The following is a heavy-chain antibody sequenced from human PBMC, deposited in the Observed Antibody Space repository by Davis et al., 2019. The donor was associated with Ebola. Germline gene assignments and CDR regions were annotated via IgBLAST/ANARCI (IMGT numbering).Heavy chain of an antibody. D-gene: IGHD1-26*01. Sequence: GGSLRLSCAASGFTVSSNYMSWVRQAPGQGLEWVSVIYSGGSTYYAYSVKGRFTISRHNSKNTLYLQMNSLRAEDTAVYYCARVSGSQSAFDIWGQGTMVTVSS. CDR2: IYSGGST. CDR1: GFTVSSNY. J-gene: IGHJ3*02. CDR3: ARVSGSQSAFDI. V-gene: IGHV3-53*04.